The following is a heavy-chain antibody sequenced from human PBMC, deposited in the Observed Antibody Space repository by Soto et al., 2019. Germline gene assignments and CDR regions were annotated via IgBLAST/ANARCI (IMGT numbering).Heavy chain of an antibody. D-gene: IGHD6-19*01. CDR1: GFTFSDCA. J-gene: IGHJ4*02. V-gene: IGHV3-23*01. CDR2: ISSTGRST. CDR3: AKGNTSGWYFFDY. Sequence: HPGGSLRLSCGGSGFTFSDCAMSWVRQAPGKGLEWVSGISSTGRSTFYADSVKDRFTISRDNSKNTVYLQMTSLRAEDTAVYYCAKGNTSGWYFFDYWGQGTLVTVSS.